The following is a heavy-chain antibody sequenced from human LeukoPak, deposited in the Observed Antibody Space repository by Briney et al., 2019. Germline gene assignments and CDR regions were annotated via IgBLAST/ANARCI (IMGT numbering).Heavy chain of an antibody. D-gene: IGHD2-15*01. Sequence: GASVKVSCKASGYTFTSYYMHWVRQAPGQGLEWMGIINLSGGSTRSAQRFQGRVTMTRDTSTSTVYMELSSLRPEDTAVYYCASRSLDHCSGGSCYSGFDYWGQGTLLTVSS. CDR3: ASRSLDHCSGGSCYSGFDY. CDR2: INLSGGST. J-gene: IGHJ4*02. CDR1: GYTFTSYY. V-gene: IGHV1-46*01.